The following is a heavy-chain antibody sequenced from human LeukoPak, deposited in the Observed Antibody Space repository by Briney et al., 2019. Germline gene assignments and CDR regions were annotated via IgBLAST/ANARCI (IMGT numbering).Heavy chain of an antibody. J-gene: IGHJ3*02. CDR1: AYTFTSRD. Sequence: ASVKVSCKASAYTFTSRDINWVRQATGQGLEWMGWMNPNSGNTGYARKFQDRVTMTRDTSISTAYMEVSSLRPEDTAVYYCATDTLIDVGAAGSDAFDIWGQGTMVTVSS. CDR2: MNPNSGNT. V-gene: IGHV1-8*01. D-gene: IGHD6-13*01. CDR3: ATDTLIDVGAAGSDAFDI.